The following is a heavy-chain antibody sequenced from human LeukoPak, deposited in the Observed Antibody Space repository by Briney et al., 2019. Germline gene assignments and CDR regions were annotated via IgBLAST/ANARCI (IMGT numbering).Heavy chain of an antibody. V-gene: IGHV4-59*01. D-gene: IGHD3-3*01. CDR2: IYYSGST. CDR1: GGSISSYY. J-gene: IGHJ3*02. Sequence: SETLSLTCTVSGGSISSYYWSWIRQPPGKGLEWIGYIYYSGSTNYNPSLKSRVTISVDTSKNQFSLKLSSVTAADTAVYYCARVGLQLWSGRAFDIWGQGTMVTVSS. CDR3: ARVGLQLWSGRAFDI.